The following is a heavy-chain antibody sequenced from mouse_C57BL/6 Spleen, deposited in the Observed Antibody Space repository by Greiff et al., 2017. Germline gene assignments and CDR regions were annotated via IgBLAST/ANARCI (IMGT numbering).Heavy chain of an antibody. V-gene: IGHV1-59*01. CDR1: GYTFTSYW. Sequence: QVQLQQPGAELVRPGTSVKLSCKASGYTFTSYWMHWVKQRPGQGLEWIGVIDPSDSYTNYNQKFKGKATLTVDTSSSTAYMQLSSLTSEDSAVYYCARGYYYGSSYGFAYWGQGTLVTVSA. CDR2: IDPSDSYT. CDR3: ARGYYYGSSYGFAY. J-gene: IGHJ3*01. D-gene: IGHD1-1*01.